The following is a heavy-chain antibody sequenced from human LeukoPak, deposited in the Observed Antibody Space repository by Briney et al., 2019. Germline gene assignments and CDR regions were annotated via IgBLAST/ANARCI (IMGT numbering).Heavy chain of an antibody. V-gene: IGHV1-46*01. Sequence: GASVKVSCKASGYTFTSYYMHWVRQAPGQGREWMGIINPSGGSTSYAQKFQGRVTMTRDTSTSTVYMELSSPRSEDTAVYYCARAVGYGSGTYRQYYFDYWGQGTLVTVSS. CDR3: ARAVGYGSGTYRQYYFDY. CDR1: GYTFTSYY. J-gene: IGHJ4*02. D-gene: IGHD3-10*01. CDR2: INPSGGST.